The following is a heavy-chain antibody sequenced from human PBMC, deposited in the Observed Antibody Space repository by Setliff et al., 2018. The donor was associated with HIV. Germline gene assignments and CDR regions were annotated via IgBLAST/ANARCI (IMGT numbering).Heavy chain of an antibody. CDR1: GGSISSYY. V-gene: IGHV4-59*01. D-gene: IGHD3-10*01. CDR3: ARGAGAFGAKLDS. Sequence: PSETLSLTCTVSGGSISSYYCSWIRQPPGKGLEWIGFIYHAGTTYYNPSLKSRVTISVDTSKNQFPLRLKSVTAADASIYYCARGAGAFGAKLDSWGQGSLVTVSS. CDR2: IYHAGTT. J-gene: IGHJ4*02.